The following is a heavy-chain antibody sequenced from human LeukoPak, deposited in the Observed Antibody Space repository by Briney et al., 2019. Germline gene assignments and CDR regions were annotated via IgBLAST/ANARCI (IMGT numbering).Heavy chain of an antibody. CDR1: GFTFSNAW. J-gene: IGHJ6*02. D-gene: IGHD3-16*02. Sequence: GGSLRLSCAASGFTFSNAWMSWVRQAPGKGLEWVSALSGSGGSTYYADSVKGRFTISRDNSKNTLYLQMNSLRAEDTAVYYCAKDRSYGMDVWGQGTTVTVSS. CDR3: AKDRSYGMDV. CDR2: LSGSGGST. V-gene: IGHV3-23*01.